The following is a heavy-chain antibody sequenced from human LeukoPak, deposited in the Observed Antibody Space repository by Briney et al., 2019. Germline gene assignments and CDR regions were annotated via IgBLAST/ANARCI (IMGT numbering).Heavy chain of an antibody. CDR1: GFTSSSYW. CDR3: ARPTKEGSSWYWWFDP. V-gene: IGHV3-74*01. Sequence: QPGGSLRLSCAASGFTSSSYWMHWVRQAPGKGLVWVSRINNDGSSTSYADSVKGRFTISRDNAKNTLYLQMNSLRAEDTAVYYCARPTKEGSSWYWWFDPWGQGTLVTVSS. CDR2: INNDGSST. J-gene: IGHJ5*02. D-gene: IGHD6-13*01.